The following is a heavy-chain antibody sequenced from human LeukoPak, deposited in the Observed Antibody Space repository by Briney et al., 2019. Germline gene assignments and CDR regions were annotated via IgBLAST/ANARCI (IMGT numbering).Heavy chain of an antibody. CDR3: ARHGPYCGSDCYPPQIDY. CDR2: IRYDGSNK. J-gene: IGHJ4*02. Sequence: GGSLRLSCAASGFTFSSYGMHWVRQAPGKGLEWVTFIRYDGSNKYYADSVKGRFTISRDNSKNTLYLQMNSLRPEDTAVYYCARHGPYCGSDCYPPQIDYWGQGTLVTVSS. CDR1: GFTFSSYG. D-gene: IGHD2-21*02. V-gene: IGHV3-30*02.